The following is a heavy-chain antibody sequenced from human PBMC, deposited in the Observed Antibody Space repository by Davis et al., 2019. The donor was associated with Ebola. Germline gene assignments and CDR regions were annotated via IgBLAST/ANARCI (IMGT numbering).Heavy chain of an antibody. Sequence: GESLKISCAASGFTFSSYAMHWVRQAPGKGLEWVAVIWYDGSNKYYADSVKGRFTISRDNSKNTLYLQMNSLRAEDTTVYYCARGFSYYGSGSYSLPANFDYWGQGTLVTVSS. J-gene: IGHJ4*02. V-gene: IGHV3-33*08. CDR3: ARGFSYYGSGSYSLPANFDY. CDR2: IWYDGSNK. CDR1: GFTFSSYA. D-gene: IGHD3-10*01.